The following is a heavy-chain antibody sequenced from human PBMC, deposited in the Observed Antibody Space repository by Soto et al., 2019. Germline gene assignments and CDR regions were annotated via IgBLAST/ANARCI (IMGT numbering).Heavy chain of an antibody. CDR3: AKLGQQRDYYSGMDV. CDR1: GFTFSSYA. D-gene: IGHD6-13*01. J-gene: IGHJ6*02. Sequence: GGSLRLSCAASGFTFSSYAMSWVRQAPGKGLEWVSAISGSGGSTYYADSVKGRFTISRDNSKNTLYLQMNSLRAEDTAVYYCAKLGQQRDYYSGMDVWGQGTTVTVSS. V-gene: IGHV3-23*01. CDR2: ISGSGGST.